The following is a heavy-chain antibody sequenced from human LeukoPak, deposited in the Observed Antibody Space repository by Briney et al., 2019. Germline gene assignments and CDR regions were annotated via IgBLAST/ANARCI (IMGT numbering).Heavy chain of an antibody. J-gene: IGHJ4*02. Sequence: LPGGSLRLSCAVSGFTFIKYSMTWVRQAPGKGLEWVSAVTASGASTDYADSVKGRFTISRDNPENSLYLQMNSLRAEDTAVYYCASELEMATSHRTYFFDYWGQGTLVTVSS. V-gene: IGHV3-23*01. CDR1: GFTFIKYS. CDR3: ASELEMATSHRTYFFDY. D-gene: IGHD5-24*01. CDR2: VTASGAST.